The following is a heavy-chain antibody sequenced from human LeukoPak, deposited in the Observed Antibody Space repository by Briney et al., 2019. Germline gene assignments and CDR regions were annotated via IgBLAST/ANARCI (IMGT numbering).Heavy chain of an antibody. V-gene: IGHV1-69*05. CDR1: RGTFSSYA. J-gene: IGHJ3*02. Sequence: SVKVSCKASRGTFSSYAISWVRQAPGQGLEWMGGIIPIFGTGNYAQKFQGRVTITTDESTSTAYMELSSLRSEDTAVYYCARSMIAAAGTDDAFDIWGQGTMVTVSS. D-gene: IGHD6-13*01. CDR2: IIPIFGTG. CDR3: ARSMIAAAGTDDAFDI.